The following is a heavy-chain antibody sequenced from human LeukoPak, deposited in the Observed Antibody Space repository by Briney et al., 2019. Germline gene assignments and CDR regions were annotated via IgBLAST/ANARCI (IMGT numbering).Heavy chain of an antibody. CDR2: IYTSGST. Sequence: SETLSLTCTVSGGSISSGSYYWSWSRQPAGKGLEWIGCIYTSGSTNYNPSLKSRVTISVDTSKNQFSLKLSSVTAADTAVYYCARDREVVSRDYYYYMGVWGKGPRSPSP. D-gene: IGHD3-22*01. J-gene: IGHJ6*03. CDR1: GGSISSGSYY. CDR3: ARDREVVSRDYYYYMGV. V-gene: IGHV4-61*02.